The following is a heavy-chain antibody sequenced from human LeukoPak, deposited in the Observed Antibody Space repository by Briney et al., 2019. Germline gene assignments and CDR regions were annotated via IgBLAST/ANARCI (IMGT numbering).Heavy chain of an antibody. J-gene: IGHJ4*02. CDR3: ARVLRYSGSYPWDY. CDR2: INPNSGGT. CDR1: GYTFTGYY. V-gene: IGHV1-2*06. D-gene: IGHD1-26*01. Sequence: ASVKVSCTASGYTFTGYYMHWVRQAPGQGLEWMGRINPNSGGTNYAQKFQGRVTMTRDTSISTAYMELGRLRSDDTAVYYCARVLRYSGSYPWDYWGQGTLVTVSS.